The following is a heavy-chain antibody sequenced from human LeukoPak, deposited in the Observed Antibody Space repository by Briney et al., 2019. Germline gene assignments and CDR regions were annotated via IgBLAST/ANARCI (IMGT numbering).Heavy chain of an antibody. D-gene: IGHD6-6*01. Sequence: GGSLRLSCTASGFTFSSSWMSWVRQAPGRGLEWVASIKQDGSQKYYVDSVKGRFTISRDNAKNSLYLQMNSLRAEDTAVYYCAKGSVAGRQRAPPKEWFDPWGQGTLVTVSS. CDR3: AKGSVAGRQRAPPKEWFDP. V-gene: IGHV3-7*01. CDR1: GFTFSSSW. CDR2: IKQDGSQK. J-gene: IGHJ5*02.